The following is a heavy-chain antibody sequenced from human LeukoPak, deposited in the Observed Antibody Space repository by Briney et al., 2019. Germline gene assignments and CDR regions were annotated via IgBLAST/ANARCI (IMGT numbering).Heavy chain of an antibody. CDR2: ISYDGSNK. V-gene: IGHV3-30*18. CDR3: AKDVSILGPYFDY. J-gene: IGHJ4*02. CDR1: GFTFSSYG. D-gene: IGHD3-3*01. Sequence: PGGSLRLSCAASGFTFSSYGMHWVRQAPGKGLEWVAVISYDGSNKYYADSVKGRFTISRGNSKNTLYLQMNSLRAEDTAVYYCAKDVSILGPYFDYWGQGTLVTVSS.